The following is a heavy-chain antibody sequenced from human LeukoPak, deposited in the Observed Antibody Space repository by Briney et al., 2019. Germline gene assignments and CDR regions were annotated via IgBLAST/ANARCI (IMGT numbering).Heavy chain of an antibody. CDR2: ITRSSSTI. J-gene: IGHJ3*01. V-gene: IGHV3-48*01. Sequence: GGSLRLSCAASGFTFSTYDMNWVRQAPGKGLEWTSFITRSSSTIFYADSAKGRFTISRDNAKNSLYLQMNSLRAEDTAVYYCVRDWVGGAFDFWGQGTMVTVSS. D-gene: IGHD2-15*01. CDR3: VRDWVGGAFDF. CDR1: GFTFSTYD.